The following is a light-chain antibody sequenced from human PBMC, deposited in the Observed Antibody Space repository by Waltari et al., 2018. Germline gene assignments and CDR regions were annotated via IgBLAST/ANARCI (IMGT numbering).Light chain of an antibody. V-gene: IGKV1-5*03. CDR2: KAS. CDR1: QNIVIW. Sequence: DIQMTKSHSTLSASVGDTVTITCRASQNIVIWLAWYQQKPGKAPKLLISKASSLESGVPSRFSGSGSGTEFTLTITSLQPDDFATYYCQHYYSLSAFGQGTKLEIK. CDR3: QHYYSLSA. J-gene: IGKJ2*01.